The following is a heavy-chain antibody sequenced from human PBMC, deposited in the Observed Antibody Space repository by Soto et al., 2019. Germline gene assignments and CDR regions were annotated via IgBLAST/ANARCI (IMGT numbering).Heavy chain of an antibody. D-gene: IGHD2-21*02. CDR2: IYYTGNT. CDR3: TRVLRGDYCLGH. V-gene: IGHV4-61*01. J-gene: IGHJ4*02. Sequence: SETLSLTCTVSGGSVSSINYYWSWIRQPPGKGLEWIGYIYYTGNTNYNPSLKSRVTISVDTFKIQFSLRLSSLTPADTAVYYCTRVLRGDYCLGHWGQGTLVTVSS. CDR1: GGSVSSINYY.